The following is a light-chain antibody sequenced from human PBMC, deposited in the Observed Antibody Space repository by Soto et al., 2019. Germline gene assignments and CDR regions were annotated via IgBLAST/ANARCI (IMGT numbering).Light chain of an antibody. Sequence: DIQMTQSPSSLSASVGDRVTITCRASQSISSHLNWFQQKPGKAPKVLIYTASSLQGGVPSRFSCSGSGTDFALTISSLQPEDFATYYCQQTYSTPLTFGGGTKVEIK. CDR1: QSISSH. CDR3: QQTYSTPLT. V-gene: IGKV1-39*01. CDR2: TAS. J-gene: IGKJ4*01.